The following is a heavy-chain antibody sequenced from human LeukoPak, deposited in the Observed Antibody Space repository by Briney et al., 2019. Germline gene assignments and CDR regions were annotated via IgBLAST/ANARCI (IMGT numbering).Heavy chain of an antibody. CDR2: MNPNSGNT. D-gene: IGHD1-1*01. J-gene: IGHJ4*02. Sequence: GASVKVSCKASGYTFTSYDIDWVRQATGQGLEWMGWMNPNSGNTGYAQKFQGRVTMTEDTSTDTAYMELSSLRSEDTAVYHCEGRPNWNFVGDYWGQGTLVTVSS. CDR3: EGRPNWNFVGDY. V-gene: IGHV1-8*02. CDR1: GYTFTSYD.